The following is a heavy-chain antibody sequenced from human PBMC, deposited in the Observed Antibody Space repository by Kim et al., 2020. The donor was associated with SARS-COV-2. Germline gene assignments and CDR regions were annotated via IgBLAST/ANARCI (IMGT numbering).Heavy chain of an antibody. CDR1: GFTFSSYS. Sequence: GGSLRLSCAASGFTFSSYSMNWVRQAPGKGLEWVSSISSSSSYIYYADSVKGRFTISRDNAKNSLYLQMNSLRAEDTAVYYCASFSSGWGAEDFGYWGQGTLVTVSS. CDR2: ISSSSSYI. CDR3: ASFSSGWGAEDFGY. D-gene: IGHD6-19*01. J-gene: IGHJ4*02. V-gene: IGHV3-21*01.